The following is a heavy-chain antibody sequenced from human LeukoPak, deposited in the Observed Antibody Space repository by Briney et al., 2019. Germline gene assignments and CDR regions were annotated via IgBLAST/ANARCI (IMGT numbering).Heavy chain of an antibody. D-gene: IGHD6-19*01. Sequence: PGGSLRLSCAASGFTFSSYSMNWVRQAPGKGLEWVSSISSSSSYIYYADSVKGRFTISRDNAKNSLYLQMNSLRAEDTAVYYCARDQLYAVADSDGFDYWGQGTLVTVSS. V-gene: IGHV3-21*01. CDR2: ISSSSSYI. CDR3: ARDQLYAVADSDGFDY. CDR1: GFTFSSYS. J-gene: IGHJ4*02.